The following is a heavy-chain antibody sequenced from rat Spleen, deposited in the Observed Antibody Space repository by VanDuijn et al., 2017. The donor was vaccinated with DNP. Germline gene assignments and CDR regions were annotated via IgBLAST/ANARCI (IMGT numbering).Heavy chain of an antibody. V-gene: IGHV2-72*01. Sequence: QVQLEESGPGLMQPSDTLSLTGTVSGFSLTINGVGWVRQPLGKGLVWMGTIWPSGSTNYNPAVQSRLSISRDTSKSQVFLKMNSLQPEDTGTYYCARRNSGFDYWGQGVLVTVSS. CDR3: ARRNSGFDY. CDR2: IWPSGST. D-gene: IGHD4-3*01. J-gene: IGHJ2*01. CDR1: GFSLTING.